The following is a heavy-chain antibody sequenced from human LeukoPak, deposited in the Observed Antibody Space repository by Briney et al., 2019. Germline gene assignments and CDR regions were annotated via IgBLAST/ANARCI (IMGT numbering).Heavy chain of an antibody. CDR1: GFTFSSYA. V-gene: IGHV3-53*01. CDR3: AREASGWSSDAFDI. D-gene: IGHD6-19*01. CDR2: IYSGDST. Sequence: GGSLRLSCAASGFTFSSYAMSWVRQAPGKGLEWVSVIYSGDSTYYADSVKGRFTISRDNSKNTLYLQMNSLRAEDTAVYYCAREASGWSSDAFDIWGQGTMVTVSS. J-gene: IGHJ3*02.